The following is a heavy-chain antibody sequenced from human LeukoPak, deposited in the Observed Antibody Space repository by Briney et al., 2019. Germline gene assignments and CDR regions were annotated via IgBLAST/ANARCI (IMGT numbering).Heavy chain of an antibody. CDR2: IKQDGSEI. D-gene: IGHD3-10*01. V-gene: IGHV3-7*01. CDR3: ARRGIRGVSLDY. Sequence: PGGPLRLSCAASGFTFSNYWMGWVRQAPGKGLEWVANIKQDGSEIYYVDSVKGRFTTSRDNAENSLYLQMNSLRAEDTAVYYCARRGIRGVSLDYWGQGTLVTVSS. CDR1: GFTFSNYW. J-gene: IGHJ4*02.